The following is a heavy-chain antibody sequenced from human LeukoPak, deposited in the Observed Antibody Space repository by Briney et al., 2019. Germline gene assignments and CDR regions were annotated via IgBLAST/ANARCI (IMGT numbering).Heavy chain of an antibody. CDR3: ARGGYDSSGYYYLPAFDI. V-gene: IGHV4-59*12. CDR1: GGSISSYY. J-gene: IGHJ3*02. CDR2: IYHSGST. Sequence: PSETLSLTCTVSGGSISSYYWSWIRQPPGKGLEWIGYIYHSGSTYYNPSLKSRVTISVDRSKNQFSLKLSSVTAADTAVYYCARGGYDSSGYYYLPAFDIWGQGTMVTVSS. D-gene: IGHD3-22*01.